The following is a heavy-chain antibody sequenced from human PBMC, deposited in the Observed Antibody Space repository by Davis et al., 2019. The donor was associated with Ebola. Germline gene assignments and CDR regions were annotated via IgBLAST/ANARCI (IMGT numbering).Heavy chain of an antibody. D-gene: IGHD3-16*01. J-gene: IGHJ4*02. Sequence: SETLSLTCAVSGGSVNTGSYYWGWLRQPPGKGLEWIGSIYYNGFTNYNPSLKSRVTISVDTSKNQFSVNLRSVTATDTATYYCARLGGPATNCDHWGQGTLVTVSS. CDR1: GGSVNTGSYY. V-gene: IGHV4-39*01. CDR2: IYYNGFT. CDR3: ARLGGPATNCDH.